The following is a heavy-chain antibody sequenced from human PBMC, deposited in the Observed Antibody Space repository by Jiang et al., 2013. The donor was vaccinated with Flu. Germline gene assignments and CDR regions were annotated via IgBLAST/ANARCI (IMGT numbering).Heavy chain of an antibody. CDR3: ARQRYCSSTSCPRGYYYYGMDV. CDR2: INPSGGST. CDR1: GYTFTGYY. Sequence: GASVKVSCKASGYTFTGYYIHWVRQAPGQGLEWMGIINPSGGSTSYAQKFQGRVTMTRDTSTSTVYMELSSLRSEDTAVYYCARQRYCSSTSCPRGYYYYGMDVWGQGTTVTVSS. D-gene: IGHD2-2*01. J-gene: IGHJ6*02. V-gene: IGHV1-46*01.